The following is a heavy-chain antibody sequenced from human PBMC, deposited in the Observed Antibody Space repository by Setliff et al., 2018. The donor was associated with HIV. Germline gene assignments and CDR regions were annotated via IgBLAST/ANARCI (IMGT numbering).Heavy chain of an antibody. V-gene: IGHV4-59*08. Sequence: PSETLSLTCTVSGGSIVRYYWTWIRQPPGKGLEWIGYIYYSGSTNYNPSLKSRVIISVDTSKMQFSLKLRSVTAADTAMYYCARLLQGGNYAFDIWG. D-gene: IGHD2-21*02. CDR1: GGSIVRYY. CDR2: IYYSGST. J-gene: IGHJ3*02. CDR3: ARLLQGGNYAFDI.